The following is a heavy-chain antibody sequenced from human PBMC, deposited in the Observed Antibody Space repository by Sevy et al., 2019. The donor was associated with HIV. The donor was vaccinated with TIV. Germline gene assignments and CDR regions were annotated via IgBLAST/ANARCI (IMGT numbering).Heavy chain of an antibody. CDR2: LSGVSNYI. D-gene: IGHD2-2*01. J-gene: IGHJ3*02. CDR3: ARVGCTISSCPLHDAFDI. Sequence: GGSLRLSCAASGFSFSSYSMNWVRQAPGKGLEWVSSLSGVSNYIYYADSVKGRFTISRDNAKNSPYLQMSRLRVGDTAVYYCARVGCTISSCPLHDAFDIWGQGTMVTVSS. V-gene: IGHV3-21*01. CDR1: GFSFSSYS.